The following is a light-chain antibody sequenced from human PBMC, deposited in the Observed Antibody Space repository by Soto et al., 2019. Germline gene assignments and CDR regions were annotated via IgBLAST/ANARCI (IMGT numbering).Light chain of an antibody. CDR2: GAS. Sequence: EIVLTQSPGTVSLSPGERATLSCRASQSVSSNLAWYQQKPGQAPRLLIYGASSRATGIPDRFSGSGSGTDFTLTISRLEPEDFAVYYCQQYESWTFGQGTKVDIK. CDR1: QSVSSN. CDR3: QQYESWT. J-gene: IGKJ1*01. V-gene: IGKV3-20*01.